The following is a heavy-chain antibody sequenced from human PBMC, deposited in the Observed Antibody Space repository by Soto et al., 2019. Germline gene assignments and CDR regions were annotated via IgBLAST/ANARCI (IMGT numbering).Heavy chain of an antibody. J-gene: IGHJ6*02. V-gene: IGHV1-46*03. CDR3: ARGDELPSYYYGLDV. CDR2: IDPRSGSA. Sequence: QVQLVQSGAEVKKPGASVKVSCKASGYTFTTHYIHWVRQAPGQGPEWMGIIDPRSGSAGYAQRFQVSVTMTRDTPTSTFYLELSSLISEDTAVYYCARGDELPSYYYGLDVWGQGTTVTVSS. D-gene: IGHD1-26*01. CDR1: GYTFTTHY.